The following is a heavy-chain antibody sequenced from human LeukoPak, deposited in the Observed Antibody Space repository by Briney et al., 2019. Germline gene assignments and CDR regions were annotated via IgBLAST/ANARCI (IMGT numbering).Heavy chain of an antibody. CDR1: GFTFSSYA. CDR3: AKVPVPQLAVAGR. J-gene: IGHJ3*01. D-gene: IGHD6-19*01. Sequence: PGGSLRLSCAASGFTFSSYAMSWVRQAPGKGLEWVSAISGSDGSTYYADSVKGRFTISRDNSKNTLYLQMNSLRAEDTAVYYCAKVPVPQLAVAGRWGQGTMVTVSS. V-gene: IGHV3-23*01. CDR2: ISGSDGST.